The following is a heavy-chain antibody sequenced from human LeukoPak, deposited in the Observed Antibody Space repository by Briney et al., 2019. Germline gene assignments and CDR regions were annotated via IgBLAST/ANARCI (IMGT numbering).Heavy chain of an antibody. J-gene: IGHJ4*02. CDR3: VKDRTGTYTLDY. CDR2: ISDDGSRQ. CDR1: GFTFSNYA. D-gene: IGHD3-10*01. Sequence: GRSLRLSCAATGFTFSNYAIHWGRQAPGKGLEGVAFISDDGSRQHYADSVKGRFTISRDNSKNTLNLQMNSLRAEDTAVYYCVKDRTGTYTLDYWGQGTLVTVSS. V-gene: IGHV3-30-3*01.